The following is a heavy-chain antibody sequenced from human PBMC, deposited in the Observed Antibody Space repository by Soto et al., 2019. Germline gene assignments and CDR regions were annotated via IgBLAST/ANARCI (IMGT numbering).Heavy chain of an antibody. V-gene: IGHV3-73*01. D-gene: IGHD3-22*01. Sequence: GGSLRLSCAASGFTFSGSAMHWDRQASGQGLEWVGRIRSKANSYATAYAASVKGRFTISRDDSKNTAYLQMNSLKTEDTAVYYCTRHLYYYDSNGPPGWGQGTLVTVSS. CDR3: TRHLYYYDSNGPPG. CDR2: IRSKANSYAT. J-gene: IGHJ4*02. CDR1: GFTFSGSA.